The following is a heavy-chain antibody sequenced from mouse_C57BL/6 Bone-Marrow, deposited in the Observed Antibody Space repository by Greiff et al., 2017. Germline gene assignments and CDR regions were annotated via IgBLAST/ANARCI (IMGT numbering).Heavy chain of an antibody. J-gene: IGHJ2*01. CDR1: GFSLTSYG. CDR3: ARNWDY. Sequence: VKLQESGPGLVQPSQSLSISCTASGFSLTSYGVHWVRQSPGKGLEWLGVIWSGGSTDNNTAFISRLSIRKDNAKSKVFFKMNSLQADDTARYYCARNWDYWDQGTTPTVTS. V-gene: IGHV2-4-1*01. CDR2: IWSGGST.